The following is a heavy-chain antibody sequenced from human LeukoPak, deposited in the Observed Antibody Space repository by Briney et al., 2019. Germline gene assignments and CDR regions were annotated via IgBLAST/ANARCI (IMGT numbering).Heavy chain of an antibody. D-gene: IGHD6-13*01. CDR3: AISSWQQLVPRIDYYYGMDV. Sequence: ASVKVSCKASGGTFSRYAISWVRQAPGQGLEGMGRIIPILGIANYAQKFQGRVTITADKSTSTAYKELSRLRSEDTALYYCAISSWQQLVPRIDYYYGMDVWGQGTTVTVSS. V-gene: IGHV1-69*04. J-gene: IGHJ6*02. CDR1: GGTFSRYA. CDR2: IIPILGIA.